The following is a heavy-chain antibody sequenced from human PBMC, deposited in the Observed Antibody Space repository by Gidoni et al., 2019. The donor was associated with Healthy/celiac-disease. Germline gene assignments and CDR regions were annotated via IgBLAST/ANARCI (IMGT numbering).Heavy chain of an antibody. J-gene: IGHJ4*02. CDR2: ISGSGGST. CDR3: AKDQGVFPSPFDY. Sequence: EVQLLESGGGLVQPGGSLRLSCAASGFTFSSYAMSWVRQAPGKGLEWVSAISGSGGSTYYADSVKVRFTISRDNSKNTLYLQMNSLRAEDTAVYYCAKDQGVFPSPFDYWGQGTLVTVSS. D-gene: IGHD2-21*01. V-gene: IGHV3-23*01. CDR1: GFTFSSYA.